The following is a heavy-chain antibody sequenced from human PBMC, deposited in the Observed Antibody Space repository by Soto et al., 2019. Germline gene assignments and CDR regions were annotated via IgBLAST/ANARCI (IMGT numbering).Heavy chain of an antibody. CDR1: GGSISSSNW. CDR2: IYHSGST. D-gene: IGHD1-26*01. V-gene: IGHV4-4*02. J-gene: IGHJ6*02. Sequence: QVQLQESGPGLVKPSGTLSLTCAVSGGSISSSNWWSWVRQPPGKGLEWIGEIYHSGSTNYNPSLKSRVTISVSTCKNQFSMKLSSVTAADTAVYYCARGGSYYSIADYDYCGMDVWGQGTTVSVSS. CDR3: ARGGSYYSIADYDYCGMDV.